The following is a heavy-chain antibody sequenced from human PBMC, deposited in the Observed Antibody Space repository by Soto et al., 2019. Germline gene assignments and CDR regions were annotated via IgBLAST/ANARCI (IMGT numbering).Heavy chain of an antibody. CDR1: GLTISSASYH. Sequence: SETLSLTCTVSGLTISSASYHWSWIRQHPGKGLEWIGFIYYNGSTYYSPSLKSRLTISFDTSRNHFSLRLTSVTAADTAVYYCAQYRFSGSWSKFDYWGQGTLVTVSS. D-gene: IGHD6-13*01. CDR2: IYYNGST. V-gene: IGHV4-31*03. CDR3: AQYRFSGSWSKFDY. J-gene: IGHJ4*02.